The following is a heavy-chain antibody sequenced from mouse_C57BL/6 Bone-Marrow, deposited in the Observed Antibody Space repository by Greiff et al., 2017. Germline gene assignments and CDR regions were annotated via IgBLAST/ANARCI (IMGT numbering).Heavy chain of an antibody. D-gene: IGHD2-13*01. CDR1: GFNIKDDY. Sequence: EVKLVESGAELVRPGASVKLSCTASGFNIKDDYIHWVKQRPEQGLEWIGWIDPEIGDTEYSSKFPGKVTITSDTSSNTAYLQLSSLTSEDAAVYYCSSMEGDNFDIWGQGPPLTVAS. V-gene: IGHV14-4*01. CDR2: IDPEIGDT. J-gene: IGHJ2*01. CDR3: SSMEGDNFDI.